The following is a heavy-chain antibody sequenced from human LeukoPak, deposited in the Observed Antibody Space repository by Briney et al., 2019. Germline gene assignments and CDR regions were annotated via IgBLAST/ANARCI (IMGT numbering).Heavy chain of an antibody. J-gene: IGHJ3*02. CDR1: GFTFDDYA. Sequence: PGGSLRLSCAASGFTFDDYAMHWVRQAPGKGLEWVSLISWDGGSTYYADSVKGRFTISRDNSKNSLYLQMNSLRAEDTALYYCAKDSHGSGENAFDIWGQGTMVTVSS. V-gene: IGHV3-43D*03. D-gene: IGHD3-10*01. CDR2: ISWDGGST. CDR3: AKDSHGSGENAFDI.